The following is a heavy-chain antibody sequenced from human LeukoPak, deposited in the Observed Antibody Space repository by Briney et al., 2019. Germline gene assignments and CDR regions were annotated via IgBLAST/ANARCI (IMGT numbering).Heavy chain of an antibody. V-gene: IGHV4-34*01. CDR1: DGSFSGHY. Sequence: PSETLSLTCAVYDGSFSGHYWSWIRQAPGKGLEWIGEINESGSTNYNSSLKSRVTISADTSKNQFSLRLTSLTAADTAVYYCARGGGLRMLYVSPFRYWGHGTLVSVSS. J-gene: IGHJ4*01. D-gene: IGHD3-10*01. CDR2: INESGST. CDR3: ARGGGLRMLYVSPFRY.